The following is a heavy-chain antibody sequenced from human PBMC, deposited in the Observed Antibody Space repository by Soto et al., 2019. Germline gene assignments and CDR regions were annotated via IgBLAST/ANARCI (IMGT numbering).Heavy chain of an antibody. CDR1: GFTFSSYA. CDR2: ISVSGGST. V-gene: IGHV3-23*01. D-gene: IGHD5-18*01. CDR3: AKVNTAMDIYFYYGMDV. J-gene: IGHJ6*02. Sequence: GGSLRLSWAASGFTFSSYAMSWGREAPGKGLGWVSAISVSGGSTYYADSVNGRFTISRDNSKNTLYLQMNSLRAEDTAVYYCAKVNTAMDIYFYYGMDVWGQGTTVTVSS.